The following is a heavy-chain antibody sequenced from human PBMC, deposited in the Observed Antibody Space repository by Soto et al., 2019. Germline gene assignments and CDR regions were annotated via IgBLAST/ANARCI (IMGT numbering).Heavy chain of an antibody. D-gene: IGHD3-10*01. V-gene: IGHV3-33*01. CDR1: GFTFSSYA. J-gene: IGHJ4*02. CDR2: IWYDGSNK. CDR3: ARDGYYGSGTWAIYYFDF. Sequence: GGSLRLSCAASGFTFSSYAMHWVRQAPGKGLEWVAVIWYDGSNKYYADSVKGRFTISRDNSKNTLYVQMNSLRAEDTAVYYCARDGYYGSGTWAIYYFDFWGQGTLVTVSS.